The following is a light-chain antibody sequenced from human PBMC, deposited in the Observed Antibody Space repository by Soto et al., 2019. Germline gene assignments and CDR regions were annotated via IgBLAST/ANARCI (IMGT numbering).Light chain of an antibody. Sequence: QSVLTQPPSASGSPGQSVTISCTGTRSDVGSYNYVSWYQQRPGKAPKLMIYEVHKRPSGVPDRFSGSKSGNTASLTVSGLQAEDEADYYCSSYAGSNNFVAFGSGTKGTVL. CDR1: RSDVGSYNY. V-gene: IGLV2-8*01. CDR3: SSYAGSNNFVA. J-gene: IGLJ1*01. CDR2: EVH.